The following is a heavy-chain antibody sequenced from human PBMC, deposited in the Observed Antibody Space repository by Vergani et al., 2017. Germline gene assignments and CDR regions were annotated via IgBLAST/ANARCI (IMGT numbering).Heavy chain of an antibody. D-gene: IGHD2-21*01. Sequence: QMQLVESGGGVVQPGRSLRLSCAASGFTFSSYAMHWVRQAPGKGLEWVAVISYDGSNKYYADSVKGRFTISRDNSKNTLYLQMNSLRAEDTAVYYCASVQVVVIAISARSGDYWGQGTLVTVSS. J-gene: IGHJ4*02. CDR3: ASVQVVVIAISARSGDY. CDR1: GFTFSSYA. V-gene: IGHV3-30*04. CDR2: ISYDGSNK.